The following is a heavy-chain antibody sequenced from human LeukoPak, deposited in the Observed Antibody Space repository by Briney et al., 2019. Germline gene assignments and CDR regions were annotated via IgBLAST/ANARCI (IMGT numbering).Heavy chain of an antibody. J-gene: IGHJ5*02. CDR2: IYTSGRT. V-gene: IGHV4-4*07. CDR3: ARGGGSYYGWFDP. D-gene: IGHD1-26*01. CDR1: GGSISSYY. Sequence: PSETLSLTCTLSGGSISSYYWSWIRQPAGTGLEWIGRIYTSGRTTYNLSLNSRVTMSVDTSKNQFSLKLSSVTAADTAVYYCARGGGSYYGWFDPWGQGTLVTISS.